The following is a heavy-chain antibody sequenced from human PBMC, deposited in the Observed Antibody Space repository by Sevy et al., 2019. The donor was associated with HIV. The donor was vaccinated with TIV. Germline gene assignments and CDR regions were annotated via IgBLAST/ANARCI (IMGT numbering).Heavy chain of an antibody. Sequence: GGSLRLSYAASGFAFYDYSMIWIRQAPGKGLEWVATLSFGCGKINYADSVKGRFTISRDNSKNSFYLQMDNLRVEDTALYYCAREGCTRPHDYWGQGTRVTVSS. CDR2: LSFGCGKI. J-gene: IGHJ4*02. V-gene: IGHV3-23*01. CDR3: AREGCTRPHDY. CDR1: GFAFYDYS. D-gene: IGHD2-8*01.